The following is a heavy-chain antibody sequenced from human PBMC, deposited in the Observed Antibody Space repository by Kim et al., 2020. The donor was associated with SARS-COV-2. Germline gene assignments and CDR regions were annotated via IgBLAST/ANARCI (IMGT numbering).Heavy chain of an antibody. Sequence: SETLSLTCSVSGGSISSYYWNWIRQTPGKGLEWIGYIYKSGITNYNPSLKSRVTISVDTSKNQFSLKLSSLTAADTAMYFCARASSITGDFVNFDYWGQGTLVTVSS. CDR2: IYKSGIT. J-gene: IGHJ4*02. V-gene: IGHV4-59*01. CDR3: ARASSITGDFVNFDY. CDR1: GGSISSYY. D-gene: IGHD2-21*02.